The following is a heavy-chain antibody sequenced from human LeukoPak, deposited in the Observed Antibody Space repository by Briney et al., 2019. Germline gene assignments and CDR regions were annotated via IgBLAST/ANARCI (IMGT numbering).Heavy chain of an antibody. Sequence: SVKVSCKASGGTFSSYAISWVRQAPGQGLEWMGGIIPIFGTANYAQKFQGRVTITEDESTSTAYMELSSLRSEDTAVYYCATTLSYDFWSGVGYYFDYWGQGTLVTVSS. D-gene: IGHD3-3*01. J-gene: IGHJ4*02. CDR2: IIPIFGTA. V-gene: IGHV1-69*13. CDR3: ATTLSYDFWSGVGYYFDY. CDR1: GGTFSSYA.